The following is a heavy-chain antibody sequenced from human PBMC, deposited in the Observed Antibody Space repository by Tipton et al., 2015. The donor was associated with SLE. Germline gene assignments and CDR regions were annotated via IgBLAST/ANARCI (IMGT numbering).Heavy chain of an antibody. CDR1: GFTFSSYD. D-gene: IGHD1-26*01. J-gene: IGHJ4*02. CDR2: IGKAGDQ. Sequence: SLRLSCAASGFTFSSYDMHWVRQAPGKGLEWVSAIGKAGDQYYPGSVKGRFTISRENAKNSWYLQMNNLRAGDTALYYWVTAENGSYFRWGQGTLVTVSS. CDR3: VTAENGSYFR. V-gene: IGHV3-13*05.